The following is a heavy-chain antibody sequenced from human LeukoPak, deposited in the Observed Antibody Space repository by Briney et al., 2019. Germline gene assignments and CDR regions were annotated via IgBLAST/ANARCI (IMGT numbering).Heavy chain of an antibody. CDR2: IYPGDSDT. Sequence: PGESLKISCKGSGYSFTSSWIGWVRQMPGKGLEWMGIIYPGDSDTRYSPSFQGQVTISADKSISTAYLQWSSLKAADTAMYYSARQRSSRDRFDYWGQGTLVTVSS. CDR1: GYSFTSSW. V-gene: IGHV5-51*01. J-gene: IGHJ4*02. CDR3: ARQRSSRDRFDY. D-gene: IGHD3-10*01.